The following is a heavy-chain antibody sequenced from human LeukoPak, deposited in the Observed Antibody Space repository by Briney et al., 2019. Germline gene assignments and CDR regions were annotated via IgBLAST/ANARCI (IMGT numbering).Heavy chain of an antibody. D-gene: IGHD2-21*02. CDR3: ARGWGPAYCGGDCHRHFDY. CDR2: IYNSGST. CDR1: GGSISSGGYS. V-gene: IGHV4-30-4*07. Sequence: SETLSLTCAVSGGSISSGGYSYNWIRQPPGKGLEWIGYIYNSGSTSYNPSLKSRVTMSVDTSKNQFSLKLSFVTAADTAVYYCARGWGPAYCGGDCHRHFDYWGQGALVTVSS. J-gene: IGHJ4*02.